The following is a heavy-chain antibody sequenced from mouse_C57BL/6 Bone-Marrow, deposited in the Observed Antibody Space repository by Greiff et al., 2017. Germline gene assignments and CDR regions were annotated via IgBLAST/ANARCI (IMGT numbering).Heavy chain of an antibody. D-gene: IGHD2-5*01. V-gene: IGHV5-17*01. CDR1: GFTFSDYG. CDR2: ISSGSSTI. Sequence: EVKVVESGGGLVKPGGSLKLSCAASGFTFSDYGMHWVRQAPEKGLEWVAYISSGSSTIYYADTVKGRFTISRDNAKNTLFLQMTSLRSEDTAMYYCARPYSNLYYYAMDYWGQGTSVTVSS. J-gene: IGHJ4*01. CDR3: ARPYSNLYYYAMDY.